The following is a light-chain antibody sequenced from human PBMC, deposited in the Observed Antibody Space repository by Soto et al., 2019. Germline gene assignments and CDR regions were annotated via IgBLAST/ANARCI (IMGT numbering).Light chain of an antibody. J-gene: IGKJ2*01. CDR2: GTS. CDR1: QSVTSN. V-gene: IGKV3-15*01. Sequence: EIVMTQSPVTLSVSPGEGATLSCRASQSVTSNLAWYQQQPGQAPRLLIYGTSTRATGIPARLSGSGSGTEFTLTISSLQSEDFAVYYCQQYYNWPYTFGQGTKLEIK. CDR3: QQYYNWPYT.